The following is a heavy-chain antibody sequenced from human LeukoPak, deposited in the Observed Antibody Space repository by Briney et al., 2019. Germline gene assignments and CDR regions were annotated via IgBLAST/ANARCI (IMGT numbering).Heavy chain of an antibody. CDR3: ARVGELSHYYYYYYMDV. Sequence: SETLSLTCTVSGGSLSSYYWSWIRQPPGKGLEWIGYIYYSGSTNYNPSLKSRVTISVDTSKNQFSLKLSSVTAADTAVYYCARVGELSHYYYYYYMDVWGKGTTVTVSS. V-gene: IGHV4-59*01. D-gene: IGHD3-10*01. CDR2: IYYSGST. J-gene: IGHJ6*03. CDR1: GGSLSSYY.